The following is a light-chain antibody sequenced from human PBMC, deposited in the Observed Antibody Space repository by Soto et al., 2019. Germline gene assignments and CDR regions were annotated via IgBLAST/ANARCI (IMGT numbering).Light chain of an antibody. J-gene: IGKJ2*01. V-gene: IGKV4-1*01. Sequence: DIVMTQSPDSLAVSLGERATINCKSSQSVLHSSDNKDYLAWYQQKPGQPPKLLIYWASTRESGVADRFSGSVSGTDVTLTISSLQAEDVAVYYCQQYYTTPYTFGQGTKLEIK. CDR2: WAS. CDR3: QQYYTTPYT. CDR1: QSVLHSSDNKDY.